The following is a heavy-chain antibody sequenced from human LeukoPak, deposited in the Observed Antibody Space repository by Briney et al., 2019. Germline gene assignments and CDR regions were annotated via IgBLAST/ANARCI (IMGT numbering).Heavy chain of an antibody. D-gene: IGHD1-7*01. CDR1: GLTFSSYE. J-gene: IGHJ4*02. CDR3: TRDGRNYGFY. V-gene: IGHV3-48*03. Sequence: GGSLRLSCAASGLTFSSYEMNWVRQAPGKGLEWVSYISGSGSSINYADSLRGRFTISRDNAKNSLYLQMNSLRGEDTAVYYCTRDGRNYGFYWGPGTLVTVSS. CDR2: ISGSGSSI.